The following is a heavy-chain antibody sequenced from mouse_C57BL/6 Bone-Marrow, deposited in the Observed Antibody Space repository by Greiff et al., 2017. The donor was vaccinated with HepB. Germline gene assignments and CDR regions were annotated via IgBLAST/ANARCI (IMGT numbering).Heavy chain of an antibody. CDR1: GYPFPSSW. CDR2: IHPNSGIT. Sequence: QVQLQQPGPELVKPGASVKFSCKASGYPFPSSWLQWVKQRPGQGLEWIGMIHPNSGITNYNGKFKSKATVTVDKSSSTAYMQLSSLTSEDSAVYYCRDGTYFDVWGTGTTVTVSS. CDR3: RDGTYFDV. V-gene: IGHV1-64*01. J-gene: IGHJ1*03.